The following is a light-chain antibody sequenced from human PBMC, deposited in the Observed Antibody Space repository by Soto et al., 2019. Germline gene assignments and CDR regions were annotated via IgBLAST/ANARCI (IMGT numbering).Light chain of an antibody. Sequence: DIVVTHSPGSLAVSLFERSTINVRSSQSFLYSPMNKSYIAWFQHKPGHPPKLLIYWASSREPGVPDRFTGSGSGTDFTLTISSLQAEDVAVYYCQQYYSTPPLTSGGATKVDIK. J-gene: IGKJ4*01. CDR3: QQYYSTPPLT. V-gene: IGKV4-1*01. CDR2: WAS. CDR1: QSFLYSPMNKSY.